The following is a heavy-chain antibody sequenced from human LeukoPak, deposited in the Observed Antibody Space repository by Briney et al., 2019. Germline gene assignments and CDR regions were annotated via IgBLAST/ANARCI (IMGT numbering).Heavy chain of an antibody. CDR1: GYTFTGYY. J-gene: IGHJ3*02. CDR3: ARLGYCSSTSCYDAFDI. CDR2: INPNSGGT. V-gene: IGHV1-2*06. D-gene: IGHD2-2*01. Sequence: ASVKVSCKASGYTFTGYYMHWVRQAPGQGLEWMGRINPNSGGTNYAQKFQGRVTMTRDTSISTAYMELSRLRSDDTAVYYCARLGYCSSTSCYDAFDIWGQGTMVTVSS.